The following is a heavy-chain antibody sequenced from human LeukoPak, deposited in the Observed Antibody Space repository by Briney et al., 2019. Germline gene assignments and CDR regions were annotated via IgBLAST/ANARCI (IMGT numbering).Heavy chain of an antibody. V-gene: IGHV1-2*02. CDR3: ARGRGHIVATRDAFDI. CDR2: INPNSGGT. D-gene: IGHD5-12*01. J-gene: IGHJ3*02. Sequence: ASVKVSCKASGYTFTGYYMHWVRQAPGQGLEWMGWINPNSGGTNYAQKFQGRVTMTRDTSISTAYMELSRLRSDDTAVYYCARGRGHIVATRDAFDIWGQGTMVTVSS. CDR1: GYTFTGYY.